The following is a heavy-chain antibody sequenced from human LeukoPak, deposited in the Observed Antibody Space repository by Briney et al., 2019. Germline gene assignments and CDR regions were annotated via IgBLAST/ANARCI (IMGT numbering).Heavy chain of an antibody. J-gene: IGHJ4*02. CDR3: ARGRDTVTFYY. CDR2: IYHSGST. Sequence: SVTLSLTCTVSGGSISSGGYYWSWIRQPPGKGLEWIGYIYHSGSTYYNPSLKSRVTISVDRSKNQFSLKLSSVTAAGTAVYYCARGRDTVTFYYWGQGTLVTVSS. D-gene: IGHD4-11*01. CDR1: GGSISSGGYY. V-gene: IGHV4-30-2*01.